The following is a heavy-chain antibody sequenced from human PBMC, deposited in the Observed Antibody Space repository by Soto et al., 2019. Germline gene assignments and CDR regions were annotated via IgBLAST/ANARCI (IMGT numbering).Heavy chain of an antibody. CDR2: IIPIFGTA. CDR1: GGTFSSYA. D-gene: IGHD4-17*01. CDR3: AKDLRPRWTGGYYYYYGMDV. J-gene: IGHJ6*02. Sequence: EASVKVSCKASGGTFSSYAISWVRQAPGQGLEWMGGIIPIFGTANYAQKFQGRVTITADESTSTAYMELSSLRSEDTAVYYCAKDLRPRWTGGYYYYYGMDVWGQGTTVTVSS. V-gene: IGHV1-69*13.